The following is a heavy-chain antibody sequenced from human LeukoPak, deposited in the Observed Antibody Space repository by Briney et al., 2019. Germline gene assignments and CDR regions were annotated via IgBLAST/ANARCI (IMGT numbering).Heavy chain of an antibody. CDR1: GGSISSYY. V-gene: IGHV4-59*01. CDR3: ARDRSKQWLVQGGWFDP. Sequence: SETLSLTCTVSGGSISSYYWSWIRQPPGKGLEWIGYIYYSGSTDYNPSLKSRVTISVDTSKNQFSLKLSSVTAADTAVYYCARDRSKQWLVQGGWFDPWGQGTLVTVSS. D-gene: IGHD6-19*01. CDR2: IYYSGST. J-gene: IGHJ5*02.